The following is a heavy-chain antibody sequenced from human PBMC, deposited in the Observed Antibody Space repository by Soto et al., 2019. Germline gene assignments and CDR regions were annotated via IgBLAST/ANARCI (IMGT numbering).Heavy chain of an antibody. CDR2: ISGSGDSA. J-gene: IGHJ4*02. V-gene: IGHV3-23*01. D-gene: IGHD6-19*01. Sequence: VQLLESGGGLVQPGGSLRLSCAASGFIFRGYAMNWVRQAPGKGLEWVSDISGSGDSARYADSVKGRFTISRDNSRDTLYLHMNSLRVDDTAVYYCGKERRGSGWSVCDFWGQGDLVTVSS. CDR1: GFIFRGYA. CDR3: GKERRGSGWSVCDF.